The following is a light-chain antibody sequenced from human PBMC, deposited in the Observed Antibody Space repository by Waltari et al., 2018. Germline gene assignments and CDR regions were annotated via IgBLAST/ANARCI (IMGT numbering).Light chain of an antibody. CDR3: AAWDDSLSGRV. CDR1: SSNIGSNY. J-gene: IGLJ3*02. CDR2: TSD. V-gene: IGLV1-47*01. Sequence: QSVLTQPPSASGTPGQRVTISCSGSSSNIGSNYVYWYQQLPGTAPKLLIYTSDQRPSGVPARFSGSKSGTSASLAISGLRSEEEADYYCAAWDDSLSGRVFGGGTKLTVL.